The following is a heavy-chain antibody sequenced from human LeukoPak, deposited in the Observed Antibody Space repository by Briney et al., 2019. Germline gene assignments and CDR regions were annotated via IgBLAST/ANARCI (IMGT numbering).Heavy chain of an antibody. CDR3: AREGHTYGSDY. V-gene: IGHV3-11*01. CDR2: VSQSGTTI. J-gene: IGHJ4*02. Sequence: GGSLRLSCAASGFTFSDYYMSWVRQAPGKGLEWVSYVSQSGTTIYFADSVKGRFTISKDDGKNSLYLQMNSLRAEDTAVYYCAREGHTYGSDYWGQGTLVTVSS. D-gene: IGHD3-10*01. CDR1: GFTFSDYY.